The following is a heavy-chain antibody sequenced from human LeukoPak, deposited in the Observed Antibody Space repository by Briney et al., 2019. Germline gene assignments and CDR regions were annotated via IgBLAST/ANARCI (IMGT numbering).Heavy chain of an antibody. CDR1: GYSFASYW. D-gene: IGHD2-2*01. CDR2: IYPGDSDT. V-gene: IGHV5-51*01. J-gene: IGHJ4*02. Sequence: GESLKISCKGSGYSFASYWIGWVRQMPGKGLEWMGIIYPGDSDTRYSPSFQGQVTISADKSISTAYLQCSSLKASDTAMYYCARSDCSSTSCPLDYWGQGTLVTVSS. CDR3: ARSDCSSTSCPLDY.